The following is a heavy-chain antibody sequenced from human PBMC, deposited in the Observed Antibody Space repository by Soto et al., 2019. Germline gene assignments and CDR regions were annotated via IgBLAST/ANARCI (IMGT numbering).Heavy chain of an antibody. CDR1: GYTFTNND. J-gene: IGHJ4*02. CDR3: AREGLLLLPDY. Sequence: QIQLVQSGPEVRKPGASAKVSCKTSGYTFTNNDVCWVRQTPGQGLEWMGWISPYSGKTNFARKFQGRVTMTTDTSTSTVYMELGSLTPDDTAVYYCAREGLLLLPDYWGQGTLVTVSS. D-gene: IGHD3-22*01. V-gene: IGHV1-18*01. CDR2: ISPYSGKT.